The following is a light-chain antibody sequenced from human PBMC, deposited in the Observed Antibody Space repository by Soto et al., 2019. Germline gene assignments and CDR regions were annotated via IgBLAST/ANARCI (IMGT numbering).Light chain of an antibody. Sequence: QSALTQPASVSGSPGQSITISCTGTSNDVGGYDFVSWYQHHPGKAPKLIIYDVSNRPSGVSNRFSGSKSGNTASLTISGLQAEDKADYYCSSYITSSPHAVFGRGTQLTVL. V-gene: IGLV2-14*03. CDR2: DVS. J-gene: IGLJ7*01. CDR1: SNDVGGYDF. CDR3: SSYITSSPHAV.